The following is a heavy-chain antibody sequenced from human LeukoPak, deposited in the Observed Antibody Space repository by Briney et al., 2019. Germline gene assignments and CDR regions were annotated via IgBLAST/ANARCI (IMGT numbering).Heavy chain of an antibody. V-gene: IGHV3-30-3*01. CDR2: ISYDGSNK. J-gene: IGHJ5*02. CDR3: ASLVVVTAQNWFDP. Sequence: PGGSLRLSCAASGFTFSSYAMHWVRQAPGKGLEWVAVISYDGSNKYYADSVKGRFTISRDNSKNTLYLQMNSLRAEDTAVYYCASLVVVTAQNWFDPWGQGTLVTVSS. D-gene: IGHD2-21*02. CDR1: GFTFSSYA.